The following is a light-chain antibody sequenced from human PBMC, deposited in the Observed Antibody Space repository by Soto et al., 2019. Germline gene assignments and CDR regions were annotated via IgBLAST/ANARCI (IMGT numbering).Light chain of an antibody. V-gene: IGKV3-15*01. CDR3: QEYNIWRPIS. J-gene: IGKJ4*01. CDR1: QSISSK. Sequence: IVMTQSPATLSVSPGERATLSCRASQSISSKLAWYQKKPGQAPRLLIYGASTRATGIPVRFSGSGSGTEFTLTINSRPSEDFEVYYCQEYNIWRPISFCGGTKVEIK. CDR2: GAS.